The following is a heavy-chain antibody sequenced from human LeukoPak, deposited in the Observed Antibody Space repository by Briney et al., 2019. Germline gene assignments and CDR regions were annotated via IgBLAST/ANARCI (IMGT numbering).Heavy chain of an antibody. CDR1: GFTFSSYS. CDR3: VSTYCSRRSCRFDY. Sequence: GGSLRLSCAASGFTFSSYSMNWVRQAPGKGVERVSYNSSSSISIYYADSVKGRFDICRDNAKNSLYLQMNRLRDEDTAVYYCVSTYCSRRSCRFDYWGQGTLVTVSS. CDR2: NSSSSISI. V-gene: IGHV3-48*02. D-gene: IGHD2-15*01. J-gene: IGHJ4*02.